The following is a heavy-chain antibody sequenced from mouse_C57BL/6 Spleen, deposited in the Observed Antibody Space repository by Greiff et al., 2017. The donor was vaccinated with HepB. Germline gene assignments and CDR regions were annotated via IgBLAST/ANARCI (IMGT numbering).Heavy chain of an antibody. V-gene: IGHV1-69*01. CDR2: IDPSDSYT. CDR3: VYGSSFDY. J-gene: IGHJ2*01. Sequence: QVQLQQPGAELVMPGASVKLSCKASGYTFTSYWMHWVKQRPGQGLEWIGEIDPSDSYTNYNQKFKGKSTLTVDKTSSTAYMQLSSLTSEDSAVYYCVYGSSFDYWGQGTTLTVSS. CDR1: GYTFTSYW. D-gene: IGHD1-1*01.